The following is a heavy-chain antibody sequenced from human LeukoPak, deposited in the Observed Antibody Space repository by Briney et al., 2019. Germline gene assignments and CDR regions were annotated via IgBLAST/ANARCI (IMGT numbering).Heavy chain of an antibody. CDR2: ISGSGDFT. CDR3: AKDGPATAILGDFDY. V-gene: IGHV3-23*01. CDR1: GFTFTNYA. D-gene: IGHD2-2*02. Sequence: PGGSLRLSCAASGFTFTNYAMSWVRQAPGKGLEWVADISGSGDFTYYADSVKGRFTISRDKAKNTVYLQMSSLRAEDTAVYYCAKDGPATAILGDFDYWGQGTLVTVSS. J-gene: IGHJ4*02.